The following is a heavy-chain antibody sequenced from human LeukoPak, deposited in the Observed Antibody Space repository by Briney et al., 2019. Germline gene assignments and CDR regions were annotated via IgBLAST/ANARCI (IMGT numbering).Heavy chain of an antibody. CDR3: ARESATVTHYYMDV. CDR1: GWSFSGYY. D-gene: IGHD4-11*01. Sequence: SETLSLTCAVYGWSFSGYYWSWIRQPPGKGLEWIGESNHSGSTNYDPSRKSRVTISVDTSKNQFSLKLSSVNAADTAVYYCARESATVTHYYMDVWGKGTTVTVSS. V-gene: IGHV4-34*01. J-gene: IGHJ6*03. CDR2: SNHSGST.